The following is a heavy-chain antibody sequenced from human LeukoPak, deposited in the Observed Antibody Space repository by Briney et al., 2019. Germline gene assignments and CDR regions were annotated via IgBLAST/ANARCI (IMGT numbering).Heavy chain of an antibody. CDR1: GYTFTSYA. CDR2: INAGNGNT. J-gene: IGHJ4*02. V-gene: IGHV1-3*01. D-gene: IGHD1-26*01. Sequence: ASVKVSCKASGYTFTSYAMHWVRQAPGQRLEWMGWINAGNGNTKYSQKFQGRVTITRDTSASTAYMELSSLRSEDTAVYYCARGGLGSYQLYYFDYWGQGTLVTVSS. CDR3: ARGGLGSYQLYYFDY.